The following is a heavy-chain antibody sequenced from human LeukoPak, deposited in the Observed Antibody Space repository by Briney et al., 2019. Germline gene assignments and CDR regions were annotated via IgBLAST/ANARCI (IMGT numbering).Heavy chain of an antibody. Sequence: ASVKVSCKASGYTFTSYAMHWVRQAPGQRLEWMGWINAGNGNTKYSQKFQGRVTITRDTSASTAYMELSSLRSEDTAVYYCARDIVVVPAAIPSWFDPWGQGTLVTVSS. V-gene: IGHV1-3*01. J-gene: IGHJ5*02. CDR2: INAGNGNT. CDR1: GYTFTSYA. CDR3: ARDIVVVPAAIPSWFDP. D-gene: IGHD2-2*01.